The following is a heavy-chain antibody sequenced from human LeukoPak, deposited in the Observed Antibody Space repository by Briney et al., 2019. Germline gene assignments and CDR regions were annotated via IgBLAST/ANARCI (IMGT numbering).Heavy chain of an antibody. CDR1: GFTFSDYY. CDR3: AREVGYCSGGSCYYYGMDV. J-gene: IGHJ6*02. V-gene: IGHV3-11*06. Sequence: PGGSLRLSCAASGFTFSDYYMSWIRQAPGKGLEWVSYISSSTSYTNYADSVKGRFTISRDNAKNSLYLQMNSLRAEATAVYYCAREVGYCSGGSCYYYGMDVWGQGTTVTVSS. D-gene: IGHD2-15*01. CDR2: ISSSTSYT.